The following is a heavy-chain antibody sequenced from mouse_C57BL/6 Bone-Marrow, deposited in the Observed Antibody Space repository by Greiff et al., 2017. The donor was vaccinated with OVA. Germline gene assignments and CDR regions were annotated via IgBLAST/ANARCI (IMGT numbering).Heavy chain of an antibody. J-gene: IGHJ4*01. V-gene: IGHV1-52*01. D-gene: IGHD1-1*01. CDR2: IDPSDSET. CDR1: GYTFTSYW. Sequence: QVQLKQPGAELVRPGSSVKLSCKASGYTFTSYWMHWVKQRPIQGLEWIGNIDPSDSETHYNQKFKDKATLTVDKSSSTAYMQLSSLTSEDSAVYYCARSPYYCGSRAMDYWGQGTSVTVSA. CDR3: ARSPYYCGSRAMDY.